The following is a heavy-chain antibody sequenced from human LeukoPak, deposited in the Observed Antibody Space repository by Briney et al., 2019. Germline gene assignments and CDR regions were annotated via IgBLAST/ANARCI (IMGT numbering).Heavy chain of an antibody. CDR2: MQSTGNS. J-gene: IGHJ4*02. V-gene: IGHV4-59*01. Sequence: SETLSLTCSVSGDSISTYHWNWIRKPPGKGLEWIGYMQSTGNSNYNPSLKSRVSMSVETSKNRIVLNLSSVTAADTAVYYWARDKRHSYGRYFDHWGQGLLVTVSS. CDR1: GDSISTYH. CDR3: ARDKRHSYGRYFDH. D-gene: IGHD5-18*01.